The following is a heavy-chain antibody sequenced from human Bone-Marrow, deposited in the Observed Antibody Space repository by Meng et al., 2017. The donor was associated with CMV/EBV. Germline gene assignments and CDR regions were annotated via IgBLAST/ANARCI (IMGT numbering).Heavy chain of an antibody. CDR1: GGSISSYY. D-gene: IGHD3-3*01. V-gene: IGHV4-59*01. CDR2: IYYSGST. CDR3: ARTLVSYDFWSGYLDPHDAFDI. J-gene: IGHJ3*02. Sequence: SETLSLTCTVSGGSISSYYWSWIRQPPGKGLEWIGYIYYSGSTNYNPSLKSRVTISVDTSKNQFSLKLSSVTAADTAVYYCARTLVSYDFWSGYLDPHDAFDIWVQGTMVTVSS.